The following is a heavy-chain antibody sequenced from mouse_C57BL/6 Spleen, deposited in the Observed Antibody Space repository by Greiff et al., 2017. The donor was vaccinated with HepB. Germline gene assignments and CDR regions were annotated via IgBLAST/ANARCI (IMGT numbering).Heavy chain of an antibody. Sequence: QVQLQQPGAELVKPGASVKLSCKASGYTFTSYWMHWVKQRPGQGLEWIGMIHPNSGSTNYNEKFKSKATLTVDKSSSTAYMQLSSLTSEDSAVDYCARDGYYGNYEGYFDVWGTGTTVTVSS. CDR2: IHPNSGST. J-gene: IGHJ1*03. V-gene: IGHV1-64*01. CDR1: GYTFTSYW. CDR3: ARDGYYGNYEGYFDV. D-gene: IGHD2-1*01.